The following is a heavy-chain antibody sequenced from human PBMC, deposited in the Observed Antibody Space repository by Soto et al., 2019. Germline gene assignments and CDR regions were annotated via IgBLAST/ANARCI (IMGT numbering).Heavy chain of an antibody. CDR3: AKHIQSTGMRYFDY. Sequence: EVHLLESGGGLVQPGGSLRLSCAASGFTFGRFAMTWVRQSPGKGLDWVSTITTSGGGTYYADSVKGRFDISRDNSKNTLYLQMSSLRAEDTAIYYCAKHIQSTGMRYFDYWGQGILVTVSS. V-gene: IGHV3-23*01. J-gene: IGHJ4*02. CDR1: GFTFGRFA. D-gene: IGHD1-1*01. CDR2: ITTSGGGT.